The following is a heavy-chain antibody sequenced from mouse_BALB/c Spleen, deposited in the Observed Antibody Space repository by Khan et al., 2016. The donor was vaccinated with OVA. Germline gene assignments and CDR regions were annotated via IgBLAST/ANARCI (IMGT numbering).Heavy chain of an antibody. CDR2: IWGDGST. J-gene: IGHJ4*01. CDR1: GFSLTGYG. CDR3: ARAYFGNYREAMDY. Sequence: VQGVESGPGLVAPSQSLSITCTVSGFSLTGYGVNWVRQPPGKGLEWLGMIWGDGSTDYNSALKSRLSISKDNSKSQVFLKMNSLQTDDTARYXCARAYFGNYREAMDYWGQGTSVTVSS. V-gene: IGHV2-6-7*01. D-gene: IGHD2-10*01.